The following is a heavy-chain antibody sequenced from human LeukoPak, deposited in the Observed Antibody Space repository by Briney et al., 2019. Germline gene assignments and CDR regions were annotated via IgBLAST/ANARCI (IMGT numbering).Heavy chain of an antibody. CDR3: ASLRYDSSGYKIPNYYYCYMDV. CDR1: GGTFSNYA. D-gene: IGHD3-22*01. V-gene: IGHV1-69*05. CDR2: IIPIFGTA. J-gene: IGHJ6*03. Sequence: GSSVKVSCKASGGTFSNYAISWVRQAPGQGLEWMGGIIPIFGTANYAQKFQGRVTITTDESTSTAYMELSSLRSEDTAVYYCASLRYDSSGYKIPNYYYCYMDVWGKGTTVTVSS.